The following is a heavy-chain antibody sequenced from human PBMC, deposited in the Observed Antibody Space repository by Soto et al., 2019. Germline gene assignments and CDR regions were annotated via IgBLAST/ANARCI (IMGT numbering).Heavy chain of an antibody. CDR3: TAHPALRAAVEGFDT. Sequence: PSETLSLTCTVSGGDISSGDYYWAWIRQPPGKGLEWIASIYYVGSTFYNSSLESRVTISVDMSKNLFSLKLTSVTATDTAVYFCTAHPALRAAVEGFDTWGQGYVVTVSS. J-gene: IGHJ5*02. CDR2: IYYVGST. D-gene: IGHD6-13*01. V-gene: IGHV4-39*02. CDR1: GGDISSGDYY.